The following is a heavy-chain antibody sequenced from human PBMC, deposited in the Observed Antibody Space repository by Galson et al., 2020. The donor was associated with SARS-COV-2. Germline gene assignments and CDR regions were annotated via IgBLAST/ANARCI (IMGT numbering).Heavy chain of an antibody. Sequence: SQTLSLTCAISGDSVSTNSGAWSWIRQSPSRGLEWLGRTYYRSEWFNDYAVSVKSRITINADTSKNQFSLHLNSVTPEDTAVYYCAFRRHHESWFDPWGQGTLVTVSS. CDR3: AFRRHHESWFDP. CDR1: GDSVSTNSGA. CDR2: TYYRSEWFN. V-gene: IGHV6-1*01. D-gene: IGHD6-25*01. J-gene: IGHJ5*02.